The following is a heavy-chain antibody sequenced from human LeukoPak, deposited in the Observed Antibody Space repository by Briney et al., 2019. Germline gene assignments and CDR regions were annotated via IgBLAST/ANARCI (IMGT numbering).Heavy chain of an antibody. CDR2: MNLHNGNT. CDR3: ARGHQLNDYYMDV. V-gene: IGHV1-8*01. D-gene: IGHD2-2*01. Sequence: ASVKASCEASGYTFTSYDMNWVRQASGQGLEWMGWMNLHNGNTGYSQRFQGRVTMTRNTSLSTAYLELSSLRTEDTAVYYCARGHQLNDYYMDVWGKGTTVTVSS. CDR1: GYTFTSYD. J-gene: IGHJ6*03.